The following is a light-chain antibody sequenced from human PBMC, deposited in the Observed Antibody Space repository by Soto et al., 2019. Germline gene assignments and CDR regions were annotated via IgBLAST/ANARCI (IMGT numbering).Light chain of an antibody. Sequence: IQMTQSPSSLSASVGDRVTITCRASQDISGKLAWYQRRPGKAPNLLIYAASSLQSGVPSRFSGSGSGTDFTLTISSLQPEDFATYYCQQSYSTPLTVGGGTKVDIK. CDR2: AAS. V-gene: IGKV1-39*01. CDR1: QDISGK. CDR3: QQSYSTPLT. J-gene: IGKJ4*01.